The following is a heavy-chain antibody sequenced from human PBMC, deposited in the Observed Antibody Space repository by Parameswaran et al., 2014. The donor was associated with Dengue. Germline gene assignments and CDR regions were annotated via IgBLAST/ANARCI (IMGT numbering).Heavy chain of an antibody. CDR2: IYWDDDK. CDR3: AHSGLRYYLNY. Sequence: WIRQPPGKALEWLALIYWDDDKRYSPSLKSRLTITKDTSKNQVVLTMTNMDPVDTAAYYCAHSGLRYYLNYWGQGTLVTVSS. V-gene: IGHV2-5*02. J-gene: IGHJ4*02.